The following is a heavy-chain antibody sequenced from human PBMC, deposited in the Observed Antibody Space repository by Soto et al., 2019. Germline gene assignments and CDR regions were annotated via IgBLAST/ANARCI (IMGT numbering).Heavy chain of an antibody. Sequence: EGSLRLSCAASGFTFSSYAMSWVRQAPGKGLEWVSAISGSGGSTYYADSVKGRFTISRDNSKNTLYLQMNSLRAEDTAVYYCAKDRTNFGSSTSDAFDIWGQGTMVTVSS. CDR2: ISGSGGST. V-gene: IGHV3-23*01. J-gene: IGHJ3*02. CDR3: AKDRTNFGSSTSDAFDI. D-gene: IGHD7-27*01. CDR1: GFTFSSYA.